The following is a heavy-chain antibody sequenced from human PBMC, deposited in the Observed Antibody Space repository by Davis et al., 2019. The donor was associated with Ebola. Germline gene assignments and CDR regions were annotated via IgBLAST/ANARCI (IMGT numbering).Heavy chain of an antibody. D-gene: IGHD3-3*02. CDR2: IDPSDSYT. CDR1: GYSFTSYW. Sequence: GESLKISCKASGYSFTSYWIGWVRQMPGKGLEWMGRIDPSDSYTDYSPSFQGHVSISTDKSINTAYLQWNSLKASDTAMYFCARHFVGKLFGMDVWGQGTTVTVSS. CDR3: ARHFVGKLFGMDV. J-gene: IGHJ6*02. V-gene: IGHV5-10-1*01.